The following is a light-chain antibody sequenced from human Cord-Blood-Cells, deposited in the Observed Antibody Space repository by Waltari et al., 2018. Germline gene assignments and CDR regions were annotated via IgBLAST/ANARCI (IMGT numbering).Light chain of an antibody. CDR2: SNN. J-gene: IGLJ2*01. CDR3: AAWDDSLNVL. V-gene: IGLV1-44*01. CDR1: SSNIGSNT. Sequence: SVLPQPPSASGTPGQRVTISCSGSSSNIGSNTVNWYQQLPGTAPKLLIYSNNQRPSGVPDRFSGSKSGTSASLAISGLQSEDEADYYCAAWDDSLNVLFGGGTKLTVL.